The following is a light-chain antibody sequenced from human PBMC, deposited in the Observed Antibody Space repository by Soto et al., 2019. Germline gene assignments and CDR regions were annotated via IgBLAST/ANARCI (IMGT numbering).Light chain of an antibody. Sequence: EIVMTQSPATLSVSPGERATLSCGASQSVSSNLAWYQQKPGQAPRLLIYGASTRATGIPARFSGSGSGTEFTLTISSLQSEDFAVYYCQQRSSRPPMYTFGQGTKVDIK. J-gene: IGKJ2*01. CDR2: GAS. V-gene: IGKV3-15*01. CDR1: QSVSSN. CDR3: QQRSSRPPMYT.